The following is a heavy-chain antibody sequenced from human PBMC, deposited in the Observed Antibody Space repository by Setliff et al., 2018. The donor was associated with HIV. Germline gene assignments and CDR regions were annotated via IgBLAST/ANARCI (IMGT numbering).Heavy chain of an antibody. V-gene: IGHV4-4*02. CDR3: ARGANFWSGYDS. CDR2: IFHTQNP. CDR1: DGSISSSNW. Sequence: SETLSLTCAVSDGSISSSNWWSWVRQPPGKGLEWIGEIFHTQNPNYSPSLKSRVAISVNKSKNQFSLRLTSVTAADTAVYYCARGANFWSGYDSWGQGTLVTVSS. J-gene: IGHJ4*02. D-gene: IGHD3-3*01.